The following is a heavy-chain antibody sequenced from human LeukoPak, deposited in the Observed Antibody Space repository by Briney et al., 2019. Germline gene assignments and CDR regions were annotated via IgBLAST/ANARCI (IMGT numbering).Heavy chain of an antibody. Sequence: GGSLRLSCAASGFTFSSYAMSWVRQAPGKGLEWVSGISGSGGSTYYADSVKGRFSISRDNSKNTLYLQMNSLTAEDTAVYYCASLIVVVADNDAFDIWGQGTMVTVSS. CDR3: ASLIVVVADNDAFDI. CDR1: GFTFSSYA. V-gene: IGHV3-23*01. J-gene: IGHJ3*02. D-gene: IGHD2-15*01. CDR2: ISGSGGST.